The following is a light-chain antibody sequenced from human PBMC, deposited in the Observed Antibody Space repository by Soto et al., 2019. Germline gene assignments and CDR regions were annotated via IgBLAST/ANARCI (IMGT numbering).Light chain of an antibody. CDR1: QSISSY. CDR2: AAS. J-gene: IGKJ5*01. V-gene: IGKV1-39*01. CDR3: QQSYSTPIT. Sequence: DIQMTQSPSSLSASVGDRVTITCRASQSISSYLNWYQQKPGKAPKLLIYAASSLQSGVPSRFSGSGSGTDFTLTISSLQPEDFATYYCQQSYSTPITFGQGTRGD.